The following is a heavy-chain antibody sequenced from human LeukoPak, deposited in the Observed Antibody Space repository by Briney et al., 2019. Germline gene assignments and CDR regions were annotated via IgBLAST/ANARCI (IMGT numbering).Heavy chain of an antibody. CDR2: ISGDGGST. V-gene: IGHV3-43*02. CDR3: AKGQGYYFHY. J-gene: IGHJ4*02. Sequence: GGSLRLSCAASGFTFDDYAMHWVRQAPGKGLEWVSLISGDGGSTYYADSVKGRFTISRDNSKSSLYLQMNSLRTEDTASYYCAKGQGYYFHYWGQGTLVTVSS. CDR1: GFTFDDYA.